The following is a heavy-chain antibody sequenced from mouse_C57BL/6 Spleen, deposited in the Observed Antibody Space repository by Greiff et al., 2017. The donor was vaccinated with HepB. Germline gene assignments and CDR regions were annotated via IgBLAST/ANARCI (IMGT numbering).Heavy chain of an antibody. J-gene: IGHJ3*01. CDR2: IHPNSGSA. CDR3: ASDYGSSPWFAY. D-gene: IGHD1-1*01. CDR1: GYTFTSYW. V-gene: IGHV1-64*01. Sequence: QVQLQQPGAELVKPGASVKLSCKASGYTFTSYWMHWVKQRPGQGLEWIGMIHPNSGSANYNEKFKSKATLTVDKSSSTAYMQLSSLTSADSAVYYCASDYGSSPWFAYWGQGTLVTVSA.